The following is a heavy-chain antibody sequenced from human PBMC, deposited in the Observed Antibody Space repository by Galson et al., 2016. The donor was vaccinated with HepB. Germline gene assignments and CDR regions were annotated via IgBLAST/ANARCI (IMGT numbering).Heavy chain of an antibody. Sequence: QSGAEVKKPGESLRISCRGSGYRFTDYWITWVRQMPGKGLEWLGTIDPSGSYTNYKPSFQGHVTISADKSISTAYLQCSSLKASDTAMYYCARHYNYGYAYWGQGALVTVSS. CDR2: IDPSGSYT. CDR1: GYRFTDYW. V-gene: IGHV5-10-1*01. D-gene: IGHD5-18*01. CDR3: ARHYNYGYAY. J-gene: IGHJ4*02.